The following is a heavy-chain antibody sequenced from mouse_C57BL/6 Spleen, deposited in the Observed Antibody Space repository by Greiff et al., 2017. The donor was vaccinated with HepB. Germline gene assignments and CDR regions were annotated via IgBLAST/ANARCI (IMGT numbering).Heavy chain of an antibody. CDR1: GFTFSDYY. Sequence: EVKLVESEGGLVQPGSSMKLSCTASGFTFSDYYMAWVRQVPEKGLEWVANINYDGSSTYYLDSLKSRFIISRDNAKNILYLQMSSLTSEDTATYYCARSGPGAMDYWGQGTSVTVSS. V-gene: IGHV5-16*01. CDR2: INYDGSST. J-gene: IGHJ4*01. D-gene: IGHD4-1*01. CDR3: ARSGPGAMDY.